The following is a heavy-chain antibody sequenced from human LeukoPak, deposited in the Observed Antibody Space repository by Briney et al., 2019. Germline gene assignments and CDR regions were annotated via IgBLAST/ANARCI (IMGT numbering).Heavy chain of an antibody. CDR2: ISYDGSNK. J-gene: IGHJ4*02. Sequence: SXXLSCAASGFTFSSYGMHWVRQAPGKGLEWVAVISYDGSNKYYADSVKGRFTISRDNSKNTLYLQMNSLRAEDTAVYYCAKLPMYYYDSSGYYDYWGQGTLVTVSS. V-gene: IGHV3-30*18. CDR3: AKLPMYYYDSSGYYDY. D-gene: IGHD3-22*01. CDR1: GFTFSSYG.